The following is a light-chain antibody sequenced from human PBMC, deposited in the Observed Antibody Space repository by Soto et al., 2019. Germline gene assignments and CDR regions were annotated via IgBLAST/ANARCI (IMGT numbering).Light chain of an antibody. CDR2: LAS. Sequence: EIVLTQSPATLSSFPGDRVTLSCRASQAVNTRLAWYQHKPGQAPRLLIYLASNRAAGVPARFRGSGSGTDFTLTISNVEPEDFAVYYCHHRQSWPRTFGQGTKVDIK. V-gene: IGKV3-11*01. CDR1: QAVNTR. J-gene: IGKJ1*01. CDR3: HHRQSWPRT.